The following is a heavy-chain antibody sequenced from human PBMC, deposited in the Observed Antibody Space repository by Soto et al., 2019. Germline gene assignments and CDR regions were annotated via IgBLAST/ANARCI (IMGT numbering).Heavy chain of an antibody. Sequence: EVQLVESGGGLVKPGGSLRLSCAASGFTFSSYSINWVRQAPGTGLEWVSSISSISSYIYYADSVKGRFTISRDNAKNSLYLQMNSLRAEDTAVYYCARNQCIAAAGMDYWGQGTLVTVSS. CDR2: ISSISSYI. J-gene: IGHJ4*02. CDR1: GFTFSSYS. D-gene: IGHD6-13*01. V-gene: IGHV3-21*01. CDR3: ARNQCIAAAGMDY.